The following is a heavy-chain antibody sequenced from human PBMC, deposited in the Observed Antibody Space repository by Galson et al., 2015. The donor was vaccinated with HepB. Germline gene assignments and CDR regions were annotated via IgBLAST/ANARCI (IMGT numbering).Heavy chain of an antibody. V-gene: IGHV5-51*01. CDR1: GYKFAGHW. D-gene: IGHD6-19*01. J-gene: IGHJ4*02. CDR3: ARQGPYLAVAGSFDY. CDR2: IYPGDSDT. Sequence: QSGAEVKKPGESLKISCQASGYKFAGHWIGWVRQMPGKGLEWMGIIYPGDSDTRYSPSFQGQVTISADKSISTAYLQWTSLKASDTAMYYCARQGPYLAVAGSFDYWGLGTLVTVSP.